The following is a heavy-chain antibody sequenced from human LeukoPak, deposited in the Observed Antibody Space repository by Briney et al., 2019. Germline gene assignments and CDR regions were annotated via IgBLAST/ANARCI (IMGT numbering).Heavy chain of an antibody. J-gene: IGHJ3*02. D-gene: IGHD3-22*01. V-gene: IGHV4-34*01. Sequence: SETLSLTCAVYGGSFSGYYWSWIRQPPGKGLEWIGEINHSGSTNYNPSLKSRVTISVDTSKNQFSLKLSSVTAADTAVYYCARDGYYYDSSGSQNAFDTWGQGTMVTVSS. CDR2: INHSGST. CDR1: GGSFSGYY. CDR3: ARDGYYYDSSGSQNAFDT.